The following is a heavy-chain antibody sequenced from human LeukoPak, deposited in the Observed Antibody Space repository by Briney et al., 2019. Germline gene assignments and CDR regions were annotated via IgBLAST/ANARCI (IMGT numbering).Heavy chain of an antibody. CDR1: GFIVSTNY. J-gene: IGHJ4*02. CDR2: IYSGGST. V-gene: IGHV3-66*04. Sequence: PGGSLRLSCAASGFIVSTNYVSWVRQAPGKGLEWVSVIYSGGSTYYADSVKGRFTISRDNSNNSLYLQMSSLRAEDTAVYYCARHEGITMIMNWGQGTLVTVSS. CDR3: ARHEGITMIMN. D-gene: IGHD3-22*01.